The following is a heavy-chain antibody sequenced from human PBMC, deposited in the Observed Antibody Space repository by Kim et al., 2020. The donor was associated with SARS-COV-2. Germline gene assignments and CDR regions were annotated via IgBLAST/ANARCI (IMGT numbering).Heavy chain of an antibody. D-gene: IGHD3-16*01. V-gene: IGHV4-34*01. J-gene: IGHJ6*02. CDR3: ARVGV. CDR2: THHSAST. Sequence: THHSASTNYTPSLKSRVTISVDTSKNQFSLKLSSVTAADTAVYYCARVGVWGQGTTVTVSS.